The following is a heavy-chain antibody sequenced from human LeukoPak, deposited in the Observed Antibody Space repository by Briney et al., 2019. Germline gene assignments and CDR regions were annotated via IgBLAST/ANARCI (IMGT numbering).Heavy chain of an antibody. Sequence: SETLSLTCTVSGGSISSGSYYWSWIRQPAGKGLEWIGRIYTSGSTNYNPSLKSRVTISVDTSKNQFSLKLSSVTAADTAVYYCARDEYYDSSGYYDYWGQGTLDTVSS. CDR1: GGSISSGSYY. V-gene: IGHV4-61*02. D-gene: IGHD3-22*01. CDR2: IYTSGST. CDR3: ARDEYYDSSGYYDY. J-gene: IGHJ4*02.